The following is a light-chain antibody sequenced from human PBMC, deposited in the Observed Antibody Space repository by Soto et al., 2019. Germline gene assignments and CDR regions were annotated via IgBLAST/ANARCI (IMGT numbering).Light chain of an antibody. CDR2: GAS. V-gene: IGKV3-20*01. J-gene: IGKJ1*01. CDR1: QSVSSSY. CDR3: QQYHSYWT. Sequence: EIVLTQSPGTLSLSPGDRATLSCRASQSVSSSYLAWYQQKSGQAPGLLIYGASSRATGIPDRFSGSGSGTEFTLTISSLQTDDFSTYYCQQYHSYWTFGQGTKVDI.